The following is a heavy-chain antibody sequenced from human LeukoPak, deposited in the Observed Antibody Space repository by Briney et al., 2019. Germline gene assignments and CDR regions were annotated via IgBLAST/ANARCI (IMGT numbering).Heavy chain of an antibody. CDR1: GFSISSYY. J-gene: IGHJ6*03. Sequence: AETLSLTCTASGFSISSYYWSWVRQPPGKGLEWVGYIYYSGSTNYNPSLKSRVTMSVDTYKNQLALKLNSVTAADTAVYYCARFYGGYYYYYMDVWGKGTTVTVSS. CDR3: ARFYGGYYYYYMDV. CDR2: IYYSGST. D-gene: IGHD4-17*01. V-gene: IGHV4-59*08.